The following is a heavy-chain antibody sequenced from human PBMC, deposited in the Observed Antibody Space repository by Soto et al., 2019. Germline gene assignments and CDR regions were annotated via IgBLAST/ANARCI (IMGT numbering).Heavy chain of an antibody. CDR1: GFSFKNYL. J-gene: IGHJ5*02. CDR3: ARDMHAGFTHYFDP. D-gene: IGHD1-26*01. Sequence: GGALILSFSASGFSFKNYLIHWVRQAPGKGLEYVSAIGSNGDNTYYADFVKGRFSISRDNSKNQLSLKLTSMTAADTAVYYCARDMHAGFTHYFDPWGQGTLVTVSS. V-gene: IGHV3-64D*06. CDR2: IGSNGDNT.